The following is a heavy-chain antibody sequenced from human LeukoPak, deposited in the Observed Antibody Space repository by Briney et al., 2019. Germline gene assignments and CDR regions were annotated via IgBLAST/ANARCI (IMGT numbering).Heavy chain of an antibody. CDR3: AKEWRGTTVAHAFDI. V-gene: IGHV3-23*01. Sequence: GGSLRLSCAASGFTSSSYAMNWVRQAPGKGLEWVSGISGSGGSIYYADSVKGRFTISRDNSKNTLYLQMNSLRAEDTAVYYCAKEWRGTTVAHAFDIWGQGTMVTVSS. CDR1: GFTSSSYA. J-gene: IGHJ3*02. CDR2: ISGSGGSI. D-gene: IGHD1-7*01.